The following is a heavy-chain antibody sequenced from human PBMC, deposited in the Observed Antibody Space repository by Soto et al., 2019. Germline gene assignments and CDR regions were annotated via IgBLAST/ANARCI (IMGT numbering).Heavy chain of an antibody. Sequence: QVQLVESGGGVVQPGRSLRLSCAASGFTFSSYAMHWVRQAPGKGLEWVAVISYAGSNKYYADSVKGRFTSSRDNSKNTLYLQMNRLGAEDTAVYYCARDKRDLRFLEWSYYFDFGGQGTLVTVSS. V-gene: IGHV3-30-3*01. CDR2: ISYAGSNK. D-gene: IGHD3-3*01. J-gene: IGHJ4*02. CDR3: ARDKRDLRFLEWSYYFDF. CDR1: GFTFSSYA.